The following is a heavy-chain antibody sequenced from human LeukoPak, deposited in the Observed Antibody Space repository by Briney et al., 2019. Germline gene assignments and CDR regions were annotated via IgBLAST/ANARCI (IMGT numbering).Heavy chain of an antibody. CDR2: IRYDGSNK. J-gene: IGHJ4*02. CDR1: GFTFSSYG. V-gene: IGHV3-30*02. D-gene: IGHD6-19*01. Sequence: GGSLRLSCAASGFTFSSYGMHWVRQAPGKGLEWVAFIRYDGSNKYYADSVRGRFTISRDNSKNTLYLQMNSLRAEDTAVYYCAKDFSGYSSGRDYWGQGTLVTVSS. CDR3: AKDFSGYSSGRDY.